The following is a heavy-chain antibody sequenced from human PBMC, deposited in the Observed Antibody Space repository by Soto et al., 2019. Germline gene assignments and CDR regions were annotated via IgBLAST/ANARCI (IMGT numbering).Heavy chain of an antibody. CDR1: GFTFSSHW. Sequence: GGSLRLSCAASGFTFSSHWMTWVRQAPGKGLDWIANIHPDGIAQNYVDSVRGRFTISRDNPKNSLYLQINSLRVEDTAGYYVYKNRAWCGDDSWGQGTLVTVSS. V-gene: IGHV3-7*01. CDR3: YKNRAWCGDDS. CDR2: IHPDGIAQ. J-gene: IGHJ4*02. D-gene: IGHD2-8*02.